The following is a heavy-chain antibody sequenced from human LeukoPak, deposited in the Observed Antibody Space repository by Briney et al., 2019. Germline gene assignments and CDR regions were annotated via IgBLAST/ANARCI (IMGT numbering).Heavy chain of an antibody. J-gene: IGHJ4*02. CDR3: ARDIGRVTAMDLDY. CDR1: GGSINSYY. V-gene: IGHV4-4*07. Sequence: SETLSLTCTVSGGSINSYYWSWIRQPAGKGLEWIGRIYTSGTTNYNPSLKSRITMSVDTSKKQFSLKLSSVTAADTAVYYCARDIGRVTAMDLDYWGQGTLVTVSS. D-gene: IGHD5-18*01. CDR2: IYTSGTT.